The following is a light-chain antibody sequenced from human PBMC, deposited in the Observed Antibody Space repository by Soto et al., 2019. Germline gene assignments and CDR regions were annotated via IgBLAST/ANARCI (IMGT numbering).Light chain of an antibody. J-gene: IGLJ2*01. Sequence: QSVMTQPPSVSAAPGQRVTISCSGTSSDVGAFNYVSWYQQHPGKAPKLIIYEVSKRPSGVPDRFSGSKSGNTASLTVSGLQAEDEADYYCSSYAGSNALLFGGGTKLTVL. CDR3: SSYAGSNALL. CDR2: EVS. CDR1: SSDVGAFNY. V-gene: IGLV2-8*01.